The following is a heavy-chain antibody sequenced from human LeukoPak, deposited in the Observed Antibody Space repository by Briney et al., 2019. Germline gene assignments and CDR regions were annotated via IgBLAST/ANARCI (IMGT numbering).Heavy chain of an antibody. J-gene: IGHJ4*02. Sequence: PGGSLRLSCAASGFTFSSYWMSWVRQAPGKGLEWVANIKQDGSEKYYVDSVKGRFTISRDNAKNSLYLQMNSLRAEDTAVYYCARDPNYYDSSGYYFDYWCQGTLVTVSS. V-gene: IGHV3-7*01. CDR3: ARDPNYYDSSGYYFDY. D-gene: IGHD3-22*01. CDR1: GFTFSSYW. CDR2: IKQDGSEK.